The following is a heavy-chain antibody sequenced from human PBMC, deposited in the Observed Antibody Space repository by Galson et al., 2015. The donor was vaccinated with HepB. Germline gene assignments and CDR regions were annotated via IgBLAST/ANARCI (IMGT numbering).Heavy chain of an antibody. J-gene: IGHJ4*02. V-gene: IGHV3-7*03. Sequence: SLRLSCAASGFTFSSYWMSWVRQAPGKGLEWVANIKQDGSEKYYVDSVKGRFTISRDNAKNSLYLQMNSLRAEDTAVYYCARSGPITILPLGSFDYWGQGTLVTVSS. CDR3: ARSGPITILPLGSFDY. CDR2: IKQDGSEK. D-gene: IGHD3-9*01. CDR1: GFTFSSYW.